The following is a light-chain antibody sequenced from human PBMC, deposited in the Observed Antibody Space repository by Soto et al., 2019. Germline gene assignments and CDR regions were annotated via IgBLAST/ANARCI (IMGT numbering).Light chain of an antibody. CDR1: QSFTNNF. CDR3: QQYGDSPT. CDR2: GTS. V-gene: IGKV3-20*01. J-gene: IGKJ1*01. Sequence: EIVLTQSPDTLSLSPGETAALSCRASQSFTNNFLAWYQQRTGQPPRLLVYGTSNRAVGIPDRFSGSGSGTDFTLTISGLEPEDFAVYYCQQYGDSPTFGPGTKVEVK.